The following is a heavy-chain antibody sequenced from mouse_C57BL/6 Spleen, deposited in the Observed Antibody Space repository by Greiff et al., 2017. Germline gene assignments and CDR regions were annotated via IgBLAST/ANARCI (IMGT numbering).Heavy chain of an antibody. CDR2: IDPEDGDT. Sequence: VQLKQSGAELVRPGASVKLSCTASGFNIKDYYMHWVKQRPEQGLEWIGRIDPEDGDTEYAPKFQGKATMTADTSSHTAYLQLSSLTSEDTAVYYCTTVGGWLPFDDWGQGTTLTVSS. D-gene: IGHD2-3*01. CDR1: GFNIKDYY. V-gene: IGHV14-1*01. CDR3: TTVGGWLPFDD. J-gene: IGHJ2*01.